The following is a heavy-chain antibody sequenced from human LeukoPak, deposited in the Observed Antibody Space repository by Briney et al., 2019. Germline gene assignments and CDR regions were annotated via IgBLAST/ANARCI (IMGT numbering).Heavy chain of an antibody. J-gene: IGHJ4*02. V-gene: IGHV3-7*01. Sequence: GGSLRLSCAASGFTFSSYEMSWVRQAPGKGLEWVANIKQDRSEKYYVDSVKGRFTISRDNVTNSLYLQKNSLRAEETAVYYCARRFVAYSYDSSGYDYWGQGTLVTVSS. CDR2: IKQDRSEK. CDR1: GFTFSSYE. CDR3: ARRFVAYSYDSSGYDY. D-gene: IGHD3-22*01.